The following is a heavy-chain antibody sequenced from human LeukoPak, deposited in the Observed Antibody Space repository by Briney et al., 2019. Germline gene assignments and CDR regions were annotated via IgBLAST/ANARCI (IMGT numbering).Heavy chain of an antibody. CDR2: ISGSGGST. CDR3: AEKLGSYYYYGMDV. CDR1: GFTFSSYA. J-gene: IGHJ6*02. Sequence: GGSLRLSCAASGFTFSSYAMSWVRQAPGKGLEWVSAISGSGGSTYYADSVKGRFTISRDNSKNTLYLQMNSLRAEDTAVYYCAEKLGSYYYYGMDVWGQGTTVTVSS. V-gene: IGHV3-23*01.